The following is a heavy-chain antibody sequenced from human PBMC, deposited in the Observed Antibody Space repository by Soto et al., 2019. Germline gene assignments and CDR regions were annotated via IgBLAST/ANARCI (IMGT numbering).Heavy chain of an antibody. Sequence: PGGSLRLSCAASGFTFSNYAVNWVRQAPGKGLEWVSHISGSGTIYYADSVKGRFTISRDNAKNSLYLQMNSLGDEDTAVCYCARGKYSYGLYYFDYWGQGVLVTVSS. V-gene: IGHV3-48*02. CDR2: ISGSGTI. J-gene: IGHJ4*02. CDR1: GFTFSNYA. CDR3: ARGKYSYGLYYFDY. D-gene: IGHD5-18*01.